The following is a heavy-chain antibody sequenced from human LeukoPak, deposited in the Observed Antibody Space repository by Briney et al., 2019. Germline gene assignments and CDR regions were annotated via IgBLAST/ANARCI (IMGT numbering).Heavy chain of an antibody. J-gene: IGHJ5*02. V-gene: IGHV1-3*01. Sequence: ASVKVSCKASGYTFTGYYMHWVRQAPGQRLEWMGWINAGNGNTKYSQKFQGRVTITRDTSASTAYMELSSLRSEDTAVYYCARESYYYGSGSYYPWGQGTLVTVSS. CDR2: INAGNGNT. D-gene: IGHD3-10*01. CDR3: ARESYYYGSGSYYP. CDR1: GYTFTGYY.